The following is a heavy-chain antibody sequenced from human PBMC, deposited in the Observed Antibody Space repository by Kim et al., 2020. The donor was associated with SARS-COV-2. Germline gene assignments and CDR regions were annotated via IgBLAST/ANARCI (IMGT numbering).Heavy chain of an antibody. V-gene: IGHV4-59*08. D-gene: IGHD4-17*01. CDR1: GGSISSYC. J-gene: IGHJ4*02. Sequence: SETLSLTCTVSGGSISSYCWSWIRQPPGKGLEWIGSIYYSGSTNYNPSLKSRVTITADTSKNQFSLMLSSVTAADTAVYYCSGLVDDYGDYVVDYWGQGTLVTVSS. CDR2: IYYSGST. CDR3: SGLVDDYGDYVVDY.